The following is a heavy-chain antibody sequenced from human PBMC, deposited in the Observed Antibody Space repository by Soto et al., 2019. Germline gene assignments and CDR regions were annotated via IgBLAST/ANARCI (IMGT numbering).Heavy chain of an antibody. CDR2: ISYDGSNK. Sequence: PGGSLRLSCAASGFTFSSYAMHWVRQAPGKGLEWVAVISYDGSNKYYADSVKGRFTISRDNSKNTLYLQMNSLRAEDTAVYYCARDLSPRSSGQQLVKWGQGTLVTVSS. J-gene: IGHJ4*02. CDR3: ARDLSPRSSGQQLVK. CDR1: GFTFSSYA. D-gene: IGHD6-13*01. V-gene: IGHV3-30-3*01.